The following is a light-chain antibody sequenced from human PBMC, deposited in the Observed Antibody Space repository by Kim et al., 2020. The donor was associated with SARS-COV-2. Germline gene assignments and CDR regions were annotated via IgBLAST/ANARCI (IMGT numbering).Light chain of an antibody. CDR1: QNINSW. J-gene: IGKJ1*01. V-gene: IGKV1-5*03. CDR2: KAS. CDR3: QQYKTYPWT. Sequence: AAVGDRVTITCRASQNINSWLAWYQQKPGKAPKLLIYKASSVESGVPSRFSGSGSGTEFTFTISSLQPDDFATYYCQQYKTYPWTFGQGTKVDIK.